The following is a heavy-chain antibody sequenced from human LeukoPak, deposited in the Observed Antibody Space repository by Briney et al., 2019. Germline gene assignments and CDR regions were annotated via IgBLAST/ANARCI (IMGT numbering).Heavy chain of an antibody. V-gene: IGHV3-53*01. CDR1: GFTVSSNY. CDR3: AREASIAVAGTDHDAFDI. Sequence: GGSLRLSCAASGFTVSSNYMSWVRQAPGKGLEWVSVIYSGGSTYYADSVKGRFTTSRDNSKNTLYLQMNSLRAEDTAVYYCAREASIAVAGTDHDAFDIWGQGTMVTVSS. D-gene: IGHD6-19*01. J-gene: IGHJ3*02. CDR2: IYSGGST.